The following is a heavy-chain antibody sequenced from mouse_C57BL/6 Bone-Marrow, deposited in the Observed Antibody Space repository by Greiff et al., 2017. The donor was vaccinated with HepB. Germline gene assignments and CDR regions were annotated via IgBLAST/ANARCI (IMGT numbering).Heavy chain of an antibody. CDR1: GYTFTSYT. CDR3: AGLDDGYYEPSAY. V-gene: IGHV1-4*01. CDR2: INPSSGYT. D-gene: IGHD2-3*01. J-gene: IGHJ3*01. Sequence: QVQLQQSGAELARPGASVKMSCKASGYTFTSYTMHWVKQRPGQGLEWIGYINPSSGYTKYNQKFKDKATLTADKSSSTAYMQLSSLTSEDSAVYYCAGLDDGYYEPSAYWGQGTLVTVSA.